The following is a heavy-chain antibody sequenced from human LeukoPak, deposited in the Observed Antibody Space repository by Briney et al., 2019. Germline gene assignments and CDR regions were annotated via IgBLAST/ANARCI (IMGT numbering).Heavy chain of an antibody. CDR1: DYSITSGYY. CDR3: ARRGFYYYYMDV. V-gene: IGHV4-38-2*02. J-gene: IGHJ6*03. CDR2: IYHSGST. Sequence: PSETLSLTCTVSDYSITSGYYWGWIRQPPGKGLEWIGSIYHSGSTFYNPSLKSRVTISVDTSKNQFSLKLTSVTAADTAMYYCARRGFYYYYMDVWGKGTTVTVSS. D-gene: IGHD3-10*01.